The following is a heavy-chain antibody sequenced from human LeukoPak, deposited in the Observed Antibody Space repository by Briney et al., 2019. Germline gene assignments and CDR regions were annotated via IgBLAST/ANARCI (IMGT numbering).Heavy chain of an antibody. CDR1: GFTFSSYW. J-gene: IGHJ5*02. V-gene: IGHV3-74*01. CDR2: INSDGSST. CDR3: AGLRAEVPGFDP. Sequence: PGGSLRLSCAASGFTFSSYWMHWVRQVPGKGLVWVSRINSDGSSTAYADSVKGRFTISRDNAKNTLYLQMSSLRAEDTALYYCAGLRAEVPGFDPWGQGTLVTVSS. D-gene: IGHD5-24*01.